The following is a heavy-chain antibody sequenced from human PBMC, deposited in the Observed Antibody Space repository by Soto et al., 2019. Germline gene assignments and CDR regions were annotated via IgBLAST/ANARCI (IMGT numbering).Heavy chain of an antibody. J-gene: IGHJ4*02. CDR2: IYYSGST. D-gene: IGHD1-26*01. CDR1: GGSISSYY. V-gene: IGHV4-59*12. Sequence: SETLSLTCTVSGGSISSYYWSWIRQPPGKGLEWIGCIYYSGSTNYNPSLKSRVTISVDTSKNQFSLKLSSVTAADTAVYYCASYRRSEGNFDYWGQGTLVTVSS. CDR3: ASYRRSEGNFDY.